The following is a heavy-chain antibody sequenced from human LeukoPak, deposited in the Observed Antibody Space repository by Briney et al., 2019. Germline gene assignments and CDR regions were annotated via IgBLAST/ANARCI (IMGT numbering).Heavy chain of an antibody. V-gene: IGHV3-66*01. CDR3: ARDRLRPDPDYYDSSGYDY. CDR2: IYSGGST. CDR1: GFTFSSYA. J-gene: IGHJ4*02. Sequence: GGSLRLSCAASGFTFSSYAMSWVRQAPGKGLEWVSVIYSGGSTYYADSVKGRFTISRDNSKNTLYLQMNSLRAEDTAVYYCARDRLRPDPDYYDSSGYDYWGQGTLVTVSS. D-gene: IGHD3-22*01.